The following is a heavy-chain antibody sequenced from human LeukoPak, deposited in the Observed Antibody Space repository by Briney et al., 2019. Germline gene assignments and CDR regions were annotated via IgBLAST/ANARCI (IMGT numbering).Heavy chain of an antibody. CDR1: GFTFSSYA. Sequence: GGSLRLSCAASGFTFSSYAMSWVSQAPGKGLEWVSAISGNAGSTYYADSVKGRFTISRDNAKNSLYLQMNSLRDEDTAVYYCARVSDYVWGSYRHWGQGTLVTVSS. V-gene: IGHV3-23*01. D-gene: IGHD3-16*02. J-gene: IGHJ4*02. CDR2: ISGNAGST. CDR3: ARVSDYVWGSYRH.